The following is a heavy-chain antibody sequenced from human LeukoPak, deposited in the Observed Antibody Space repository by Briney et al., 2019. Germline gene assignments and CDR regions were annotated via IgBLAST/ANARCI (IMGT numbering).Heavy chain of an antibody. V-gene: IGHV3-53*01. J-gene: IGHJ6*02. CDR2: IYIGGNT. CDR3: ARVYGSGSYYPYYYYGMDV. Sequence: GGSLRLSCAASEFTVSSNYMHWVRQAPGKGLEWVSLIYIGGNTFYADSVKGRFIISRDNSKNTLYLQMNSLRAEDTAVYYCARVYGSGSYYPYYYYGMDVWGQGTTVTVSS. D-gene: IGHD3-10*01. CDR1: EFTVSSNY.